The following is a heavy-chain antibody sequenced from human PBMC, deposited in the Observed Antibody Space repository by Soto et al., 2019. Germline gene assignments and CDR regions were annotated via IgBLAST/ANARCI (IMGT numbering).Heavy chain of an antibody. Sequence: GGSLRLSCAASGFTFSSYGMHWVRQAPGKGREWVAVIWYDGSNKYYADSVKGRFTISRDNSKNTLYLQMNSLRAEDTAVYYCARQSPGHYFDYWGQGTLVTVSS. J-gene: IGHJ4*02. CDR1: GFTFSSYG. V-gene: IGHV3-33*01. CDR2: IWYDGSNK. CDR3: ARQSPGHYFDY.